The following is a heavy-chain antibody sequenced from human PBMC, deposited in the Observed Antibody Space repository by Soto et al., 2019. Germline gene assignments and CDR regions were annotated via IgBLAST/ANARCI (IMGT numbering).Heavy chain of an antibody. CDR2: IYHSGST. V-gene: IGHV4-59*12. J-gene: IGHJ4*02. CDR3: AKYDILTGYNY. CDR1: GVSIRSYY. Sequence: SQTLPLTCTVSGVSIRSYYYSLLRQPPGKGLEWIGYIYHSGSTYYNPSLKSRVTISVDRSKNQFSLKLSSVTAADTAVYYCAKYDILTGYNYWGQGTLVTVSS. D-gene: IGHD3-9*01.